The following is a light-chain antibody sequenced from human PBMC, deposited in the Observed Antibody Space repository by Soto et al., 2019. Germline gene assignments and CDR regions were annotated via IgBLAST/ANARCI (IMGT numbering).Light chain of an antibody. Sequence: QSALTQPASVSGSPGQSMTISCTGTSSDVGAYNFVSWHQQHPGKAPKLMIYNVYDRPSGISYRFYGSKSGNTASLTISGLQGEDEADYYCSAYTVSRTYVFGTGTKVTVL. CDR3: SAYTVSRTYV. CDR1: SSDVGAYNF. J-gene: IGLJ1*01. CDR2: NVY. V-gene: IGLV2-14*03.